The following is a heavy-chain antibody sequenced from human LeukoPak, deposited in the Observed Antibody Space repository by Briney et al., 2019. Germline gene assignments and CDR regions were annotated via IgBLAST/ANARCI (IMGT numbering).Heavy chain of an antibody. D-gene: IGHD4-11*01. CDR2: IYYTGTT. CDR3: ARLHYSKDGISRPSMDV. Sequence: SETLSLTCTVSGGSITTYYWSWIRQPPGKRLEWMGYIYYTGTTNYNPSFKSRVTISVDTPKNQFSLRVNSVTDADTAVYYCARLHYSKDGISRPSMDVWGRGTTVIVSS. J-gene: IGHJ6*03. V-gene: IGHV4-59*08. CDR1: GGSITTYY.